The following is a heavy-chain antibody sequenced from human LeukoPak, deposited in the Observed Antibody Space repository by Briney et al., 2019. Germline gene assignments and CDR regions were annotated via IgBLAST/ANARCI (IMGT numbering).Heavy chain of an antibody. D-gene: IGHD6-13*01. Sequence: GGSLRLSCAASGFTFSSYGMHWVRQAPGKGLEWVAVISYDGSNKYYADSVKGRFTISRDNSKNTLYLQMNSLRAEDTAVYYCAKEFVAAAYFDYWGQGTLATVSS. J-gene: IGHJ4*02. CDR1: GFTFSSYG. CDR3: AKEFVAAAYFDY. CDR2: ISYDGSNK. V-gene: IGHV3-30*18.